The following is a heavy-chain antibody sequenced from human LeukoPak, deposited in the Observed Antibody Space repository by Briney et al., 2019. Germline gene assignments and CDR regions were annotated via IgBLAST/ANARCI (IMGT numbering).Heavy chain of an antibody. V-gene: IGHV6-1*01. J-gene: IGHJ4*02. CDR3: AKDVGYSSSSLGTPLDY. CDR1: GDSVSSNSAA. CDR2: TYYRSKWYN. Sequence: SQTLSLTCAISGDSVSSNSAAWNWIRQSPSRGLEWLGRTYYRSKWYNDYAVSVKSRITINPDTSKNQFSLQLNSVTPEDTAVYYCAKDVGYSSSSLGTPLDYWGQGTLVTVSS. D-gene: IGHD6-6*01.